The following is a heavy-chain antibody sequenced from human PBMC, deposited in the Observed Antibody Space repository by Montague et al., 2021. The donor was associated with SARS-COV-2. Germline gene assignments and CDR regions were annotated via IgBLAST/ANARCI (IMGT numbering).Heavy chain of an antibody. CDR1: GFTFSDAW. D-gene: IGHD3-9*01. CDR3: TTVAGILAGFSSLFDL. V-gene: IGHV3-15*05. J-gene: IGHJ2*01. CDR2: IRSKNDGGTR. Sequence: SLRLSCAASGFTFSDAWMSWVRQPPGKGLEWVGRIRSKNDGGTRDYGAPVKGKFTISRDDSKSTLYLQMNNLKAEDTAIYYCTTVAGILAGFSSLFDLWGRGALVTVSS.